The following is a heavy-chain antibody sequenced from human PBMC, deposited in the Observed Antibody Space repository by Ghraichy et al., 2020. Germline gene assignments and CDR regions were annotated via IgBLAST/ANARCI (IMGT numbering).Heavy chain of an antibody. CDR3: TRGGGWLVDY. Sequence: SETLSLTCTVSGDSSGIYYWGWFRQPPGKGLEWIGYMYTTGDTEYNPSLKSRVTISFDTSNIHFSLRLNSVTAADTALYYCTRGGGWLVDYWGQGTLVTLSS. D-gene: IGHD6-19*01. CDR2: MYTTGDT. V-gene: IGHV4-59*01. J-gene: IGHJ4*02. CDR1: GDSSGIYY.